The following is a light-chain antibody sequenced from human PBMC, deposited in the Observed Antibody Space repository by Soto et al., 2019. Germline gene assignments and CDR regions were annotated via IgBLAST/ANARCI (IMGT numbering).Light chain of an antibody. V-gene: IGKV1-27*01. CDR2: EAS. J-gene: IGKJ1*01. Sequence: DIRVTQSPSSLSASVGDRVTITCRASQDISGHLAWYQQKPGKVPKLLIYEASTLHSGVPSRFSASGSGTDFTLTISSLQPEDVATYYCQKYNGTPRTFGQETKVELK. CDR1: QDISGH. CDR3: QKYNGTPRT.